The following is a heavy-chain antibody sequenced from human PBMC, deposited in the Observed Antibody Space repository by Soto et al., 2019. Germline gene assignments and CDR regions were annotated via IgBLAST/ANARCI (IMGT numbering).Heavy chain of an antibody. Sequence: SVKVSCKASGGTFSSYAISWVRQAPGQGLEWMGGIIPIFGTANYAQKFQGRVTITADESTSTAYMELSSLRSEDTVVYYCARGQLGTAMALDYWGQGTLVTVSS. D-gene: IGHD5-18*01. CDR2: IIPIFGTA. J-gene: IGHJ4*02. CDR1: GGTFSSYA. V-gene: IGHV1-69*13. CDR3: ARGQLGTAMALDY.